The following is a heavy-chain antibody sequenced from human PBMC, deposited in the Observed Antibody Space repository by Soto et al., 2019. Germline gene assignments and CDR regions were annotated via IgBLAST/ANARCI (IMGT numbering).Heavy chain of an antibody. Sequence: PATLPLTCSGSGCSFSTSNYYRVCISRCPGKGLEWIGSVYYRGRSYSKSSVKSRVTISVDTSKNQFSLNLNSVTASDTAVYYCVSQRTSVLTQAYFDYWGPGALVTVSS. V-gene: IGHV4-39*01. D-gene: IGHD2-8*01. CDR3: VSQRTSVLTQAYFDY. CDR2: VYYRGRS. CDR1: GCSFSTSNYY. J-gene: IGHJ4*02.